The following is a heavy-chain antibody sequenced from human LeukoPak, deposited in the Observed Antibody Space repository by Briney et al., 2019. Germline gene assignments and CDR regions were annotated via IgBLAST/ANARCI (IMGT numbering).Heavy chain of an antibody. J-gene: IGHJ5*02. V-gene: IGHV1-2*02. D-gene: IGHD3-22*01. Sequence: GASVKVSCKASGYTFTGYYMHWVRQAPGQGLEWMGWINPNSGGTNYAQKFQGRVTMTRDTSISTAYMELSRLRSEDTAVYYCARARRYYYDSSGFWFDPWGQGTLVTVSS. CDR2: INPNSGGT. CDR3: ARARRYYYDSSGFWFDP. CDR1: GYTFTGYY.